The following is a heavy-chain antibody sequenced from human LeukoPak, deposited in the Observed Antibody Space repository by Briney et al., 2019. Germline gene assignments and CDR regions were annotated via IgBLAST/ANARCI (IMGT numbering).Heavy chain of an antibody. CDR2: IYYSGST. D-gene: IGHD6-19*01. CDR3: ARARQWLALAGAFDI. Sequence: PSETLSLTCTVSGGSISSYYWSWIRQPPGKGLEWIGYIYYSGSTNYNPSLKSRVTISVDTSKNQFSLKLSSVTAADTAVYYCARARQWLALAGAFDIWGQGTMVTVSS. CDR1: GGSISSYY. V-gene: IGHV4-59*01. J-gene: IGHJ3*02.